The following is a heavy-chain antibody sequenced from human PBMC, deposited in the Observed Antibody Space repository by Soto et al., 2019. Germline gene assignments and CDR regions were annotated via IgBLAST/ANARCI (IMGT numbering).Heavy chain of an antibody. CDR1: GFTFSDYY. CDR2: ISSSSSYT. J-gene: IGHJ4*02. CDR3: AGQARDYGEYRPDY. Sequence: GGSLRLSCAASGFTFSDYYMSWIRQAPGKGLEWVSYISSSSSYTNYADSVKGRFTISRDNAKNSLYLQMNSLRAEDTAVYYCAGQARDYGEYRPDYWGQGALVTAPQ. D-gene: IGHD4-17*01. V-gene: IGHV3-11*03.